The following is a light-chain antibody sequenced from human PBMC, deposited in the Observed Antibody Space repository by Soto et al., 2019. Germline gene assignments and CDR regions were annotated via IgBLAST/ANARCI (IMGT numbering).Light chain of an antibody. CDR3: QQSYSTPRR. V-gene: IGKV1-39*01. Sequence: DIQMTQSPSSLSASVGDRVTITCRASQSISSYLNWYQQKPGKAPKLLIYAASSLESGVPPRFSGSGSGTDFTLTISSLQPEDFANYYSQQSYSTPRRFGQATKVEIK. CDR2: AAS. J-gene: IGKJ1*01. CDR1: QSISSY.